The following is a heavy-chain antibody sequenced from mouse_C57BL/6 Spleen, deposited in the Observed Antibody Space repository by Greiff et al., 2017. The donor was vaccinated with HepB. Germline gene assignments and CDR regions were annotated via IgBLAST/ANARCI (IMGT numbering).Heavy chain of an antibody. CDR3: TLYYGSSYGYFDV. J-gene: IGHJ1*03. CDR2: IDPEDGDT. Sequence: EVQVVESGAELVRPGASVKLSCTASGFNIKDYYMHWVKQRPEQGLEWIGRIDPEDGDTEYAPKFQGKATMTADTSSNTAYLQLSSLTSEDTAVYYCTLYYGSSYGYFDVWGTGTTVTVSS. D-gene: IGHD1-1*01. CDR1: GFNIKDYY. V-gene: IGHV14-1*01.